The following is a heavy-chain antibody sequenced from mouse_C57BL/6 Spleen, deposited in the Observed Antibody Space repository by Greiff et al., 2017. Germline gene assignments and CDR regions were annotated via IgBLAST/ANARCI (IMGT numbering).Heavy chain of an antibody. D-gene: IGHD1-1*01. J-gene: IGHJ2*01. CDR2: IGPGSGST. CDR3: ARKRDYYRSSDVPFDY. V-gene: IGHV1-77*01. Sequence: VQLQQSGAELVKPGASVKISCKASGYTFTDYSINWVKQRPGQGLEWIGKIGPGSGSTYYNEKFKGKATLTADKSSSTAYMQLSSLTSEDSAVYFGARKRDYYRSSDVPFDYWGQGTTLTVSS. CDR1: GYTFTDYS.